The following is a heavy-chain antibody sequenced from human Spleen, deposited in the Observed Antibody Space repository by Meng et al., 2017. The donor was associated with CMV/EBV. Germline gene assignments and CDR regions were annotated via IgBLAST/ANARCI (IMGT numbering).Heavy chain of an antibody. D-gene: IGHD2-2*02. CDR2: IYYSGST. Sequence: MSSSSCCGGWIRQPRGKGLEWIGSIYYSGSTYYNPSLKSQVTISVDTSKNQFSLKLSYVTAADTAVYYCARKLLYCSSTSCYKSWFDPWGQGTLVTVSS. V-gene: IGHV4-39*07. CDR3: ARKLLYCSSTSCYKSWFDP. CDR1: MSSSSCC. J-gene: IGHJ5*02.